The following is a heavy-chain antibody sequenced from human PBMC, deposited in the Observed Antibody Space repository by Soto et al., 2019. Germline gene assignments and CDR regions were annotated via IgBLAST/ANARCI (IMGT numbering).Heavy chain of an antibody. CDR1: GFTFRQYG. CDR2: ILYDESKE. D-gene: IGHD6-6*01. CDR3: ARDAAARDGRGGMYX. J-gene: IGHJ6*02. Sequence: SLRLSCAASGFTFRQYGMHWVRQAPGKGLDWVAVILYDESKEYYADSVRGRFTISIDNSNNMLYLQMNSLRGEDTALYYCARDAAARDGRGGMYXWGQVTTLTVS. V-gene: IGHV3-33*01.